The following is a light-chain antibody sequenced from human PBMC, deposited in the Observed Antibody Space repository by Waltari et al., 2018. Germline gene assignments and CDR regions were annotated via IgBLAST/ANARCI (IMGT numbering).Light chain of an antibody. CDR1: SGSLSTTSY. Sequence: GTVTLTCALSSGSLSTTSYATWYQQTPGQAPRTLVYKANARPSGVPNRFSGSILGNTAALTITGAQADDESDYYFALYMGSGVWVFGGRTRLTVI. J-gene: IGLJ3*02. CDR3: ALYMGSGVWV. V-gene: IGLV8-61*01. CDR2: KAN.